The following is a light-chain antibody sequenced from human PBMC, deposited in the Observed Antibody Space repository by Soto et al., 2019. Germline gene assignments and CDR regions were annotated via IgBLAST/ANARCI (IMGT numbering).Light chain of an antibody. CDR1: QSISDY. V-gene: IGKV1-39*01. CDR2: GAY. J-gene: IGKJ4*01. CDR3: QQNFRPPQVT. Sequence: DIQVTQSPASLSASVGDRVTITCRTSQSISDYLNWYQQQPGKAPKVLIYGAYTLQSGVPSRFSGSGSGTDFTLTISTLQPEDFATYYCQQNFRPPQVTFGGGTKVEIK.